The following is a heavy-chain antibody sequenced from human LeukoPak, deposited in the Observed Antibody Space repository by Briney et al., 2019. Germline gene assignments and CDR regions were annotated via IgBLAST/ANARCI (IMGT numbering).Heavy chain of an antibody. CDR3: AKVATEWELLRLDY. CDR2: ISYDGSNK. J-gene: IGHJ4*02. CDR1: GFTFSSYG. D-gene: IGHD1-26*01. V-gene: IGHV3-30*18. Sequence: LAGRSLRLSCAASGFTFSSYGMHWVRQAPGKGLEWVAVISYDGSNKYYADSVKGRFTISRDNSKNTLYLQMNSLGAEDTAVYYCAKVATEWELLRLDYWGQGTLVTVSS.